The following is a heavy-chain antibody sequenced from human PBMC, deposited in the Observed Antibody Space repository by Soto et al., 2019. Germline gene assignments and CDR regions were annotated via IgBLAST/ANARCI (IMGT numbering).Heavy chain of an antibody. V-gene: IGHV3-21*04. CDR3: ARDFAVTHPFPGY. D-gene: IGHD4-4*01. CDR1: GFTFSSYS. CDR2: ISSSSSYI. J-gene: IGHJ4*02. Sequence: GGSLRLSCAASGFTFSSYSMNWVRQAPGKGLEWVSSISSSSSYIYYADSVKGRFTISRDNAKNSLYLQMNSLRAEDTAVYYCARDFAVTHPFPGYWGQGPLGTVSS.